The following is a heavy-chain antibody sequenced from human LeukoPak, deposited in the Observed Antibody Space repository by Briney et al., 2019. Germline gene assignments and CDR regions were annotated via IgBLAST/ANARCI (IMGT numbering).Heavy chain of an antibody. CDR3: AKGYCGGDCYHDY. Sequence: PGRSLRLSCAASGFTFSSYGMHWVRQAPGKGLELVAVIWYDGSNKYYADSVKGRFTISRDNSRNTLYLQMNSLRAEDTAVYYCAKGYCGGDCYHDYWGQGTLVTVSS. CDR2: IWYDGSNK. D-gene: IGHD2-21*02. CDR1: GFTFSSYG. V-gene: IGHV3-33*06. J-gene: IGHJ4*02.